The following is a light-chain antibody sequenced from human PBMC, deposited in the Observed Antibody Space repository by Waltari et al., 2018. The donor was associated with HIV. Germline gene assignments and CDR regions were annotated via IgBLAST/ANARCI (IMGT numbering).Light chain of an antibody. J-gene: IGKJ3*01. CDR1: QSVSTN. CDR3: QQYNDWPREFT. V-gene: IGKV3-15*01. CDR2: GVS. Sequence: SCRASQSVSTNLAWYQHKPGQSPRLLIYGVSTRATGVPARFSGSGSGTEFTLTISSLQSEDLALYYCQQYNDWPREFTFGPGTKVDIK.